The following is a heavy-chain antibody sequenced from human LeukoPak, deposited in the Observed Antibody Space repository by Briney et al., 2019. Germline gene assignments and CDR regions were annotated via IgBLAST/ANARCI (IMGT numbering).Heavy chain of an antibody. D-gene: IGHD2-8*01. V-gene: IGHV3-7*01. Sequence: GGSLRLSCAASGFTFSSYWMSWVRQAPGKGLEWVANIKQDGSEKYYVDSVKGRFTISRDNAKNSLYLQMNSLRAEGTAVYYCARERRWSTDYVDVWGKGTTVTISS. CDR2: IKQDGSEK. J-gene: IGHJ6*03. CDR3: ARERRWSTDYVDV. CDR1: GFTFSSYW.